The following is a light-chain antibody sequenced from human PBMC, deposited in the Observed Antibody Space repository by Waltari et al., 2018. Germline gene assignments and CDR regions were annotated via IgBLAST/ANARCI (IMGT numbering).Light chain of an antibody. CDR3: HQYKTVPLT. CDR2: KAS. Sequence: DVQLIHSPSTLSASVGDRVTITCRASESVKNNLAWCQQQPGTAPKVLFHKASRLESWVAPRFSGLGYGTEFTLTISSLEPDDFSTYGGHQYKTVPLTFGGGTKVEIK. J-gene: IGKJ4*02. V-gene: IGKV1-5*03. CDR1: ESVKNN.